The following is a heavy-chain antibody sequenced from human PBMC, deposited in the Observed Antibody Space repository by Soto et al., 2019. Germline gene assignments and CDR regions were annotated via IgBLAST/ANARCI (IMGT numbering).Heavy chain of an antibody. Sequence: ASVKVSCKASGYTFTGYHIHWVRQAPGQGLEWMGWINTNSGDTNYAQKFQGWVTMTRDTSINTAYVQLSRLRSDDTAVYYCARWVGASNWFDTWGQGTLVTVPS. D-gene: IGHD1-26*01. J-gene: IGHJ5*02. CDR2: INTNSGDT. CDR1: GYTFTGYH. V-gene: IGHV1-2*04. CDR3: ARWVGASNWFDT.